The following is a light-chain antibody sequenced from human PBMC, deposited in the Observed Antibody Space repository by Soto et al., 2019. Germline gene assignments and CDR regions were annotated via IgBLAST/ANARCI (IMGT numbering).Light chain of an antibody. CDR1: QSISSW. Sequence: DIQMTQSPSTLSASVGDRVTITCRASQSISSWLAWYQQKPGKAPKLLIYKASTLESGVPSRFSGSGSGTEFTLTISSLQPDDFATXXXXXXXXXXLXFGQGTRLEIK. V-gene: IGKV1-5*03. CDR2: KAS. J-gene: IGKJ5*01. CDR3: XXXXXXXLX.